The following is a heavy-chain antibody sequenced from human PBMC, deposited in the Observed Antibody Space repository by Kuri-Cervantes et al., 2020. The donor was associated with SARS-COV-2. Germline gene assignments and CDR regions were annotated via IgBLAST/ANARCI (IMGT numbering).Heavy chain of an antibody. CDR2: VYVSGTT. V-gene: IGHV4-61*02. J-gene: IGHJ2*01. CDR3: ARDRKTVGWYFDL. D-gene: IGHD4-11*01. CDR1: GGSISSAPYH. Sequence: SETLSLTCTVSGGSISSAPYHWNWIRQPAGKRLEWIGRVYVSGTTSYNPSLKSRLTISTDTSRNQFSLRLNSVTAADTAVYYCARDRKTVGWYFDLWGRGTLVTVSS.